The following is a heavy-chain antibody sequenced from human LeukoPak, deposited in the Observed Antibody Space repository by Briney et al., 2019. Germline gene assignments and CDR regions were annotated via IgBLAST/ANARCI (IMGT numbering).Heavy chain of an antibody. CDR1: GGSISSYY. Sequence: PSETLSLTCTVSGGSISSYYWSWIRQPAGKGLEWIGRIYTSGSTNYNPSLKSRVTMSVDTSKNQFSLKLSSVTAADTAVYYCARDEITIFGVVKGFDYWGQGTLVTVSS. CDR3: ARDEITIFGVVKGFDY. D-gene: IGHD3-3*01. J-gene: IGHJ4*02. CDR2: IYTSGST. V-gene: IGHV4-4*07.